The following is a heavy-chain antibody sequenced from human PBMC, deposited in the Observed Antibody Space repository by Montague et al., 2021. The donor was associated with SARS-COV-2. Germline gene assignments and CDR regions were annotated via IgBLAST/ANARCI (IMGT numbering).Heavy chain of an antibody. CDR2: IYYTGSA. V-gene: IGHV4-39*07. J-gene: IGHJ6*02. Sequence: SETLSLTCTVSGGSISSSSYYWGWIRQPPGKGLEWIGSIYYTGSAXYNPSLKSRVTISVDTSKNQFSLKLSSVTAADTAVYYCARDTRIAMLVVVTRYGLDVWGQGTTVTVSS. D-gene: IGHD3-22*01. CDR1: GGSISSSSYY. CDR3: ARDTRIAMLVVVTRYGLDV.